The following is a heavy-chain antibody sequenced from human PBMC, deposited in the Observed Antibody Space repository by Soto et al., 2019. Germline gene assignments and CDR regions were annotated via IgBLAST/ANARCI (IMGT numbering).Heavy chain of an antibody. D-gene: IGHD6-6*01. CDR3: ARAKAGGSIAARPNWFDP. V-gene: IGHV4-59*11. J-gene: IGHJ5*02. Sequence: ASETLSLTCTVSDGSTSGHYWNWIRQPPGKGLEWIGYSYHSGTTNYNPSLQGRVTISVDTSKNQFSLKLSSVTAADTAVYYCARAKAGGSIAARPNWFDPWGQGTLVTVSS. CDR1: DGSTSGHY. CDR2: SYHSGTT.